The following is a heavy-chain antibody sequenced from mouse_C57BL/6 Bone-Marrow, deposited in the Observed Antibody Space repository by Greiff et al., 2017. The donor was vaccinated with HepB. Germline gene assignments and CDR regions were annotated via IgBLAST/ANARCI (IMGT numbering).Heavy chain of an antibody. CDR2: IDPSDSYT. Sequence: QVQLQQPGAELVRPGTSVKLSCKASGYTFTSYWMHWVKQRPGQGLEWIGVIDPSDSYTNYNQKFKGKATLTVDTSSSTAYMQLSSLTSEDSAVYYCARSWFAHWGQGTLVTVSA. CDR1: GYTFTSYW. V-gene: IGHV1-59*01. CDR3: ARSWFAH. J-gene: IGHJ3*01.